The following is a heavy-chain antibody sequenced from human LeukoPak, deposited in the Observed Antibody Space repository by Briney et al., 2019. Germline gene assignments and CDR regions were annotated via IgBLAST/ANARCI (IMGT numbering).Heavy chain of an antibody. CDR3: AREYPSGWYVGNYYFDY. Sequence: SVKVSCKASGYTFTSYAISWVRQAPGQGLEWIGGIIPIFGTANYAQKFQGRVTISAGKSTSTAYMELSSLRSEDTAVYYCAREYPSGWYVGNYYFDYWGQGTLVTVSS. V-gene: IGHV1-69*06. J-gene: IGHJ4*02. CDR1: GYTFTSYA. CDR2: IIPIFGTA. D-gene: IGHD6-19*01.